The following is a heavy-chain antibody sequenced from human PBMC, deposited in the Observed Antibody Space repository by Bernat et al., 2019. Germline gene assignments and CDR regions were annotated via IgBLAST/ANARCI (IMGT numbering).Heavy chain of an antibody. CDR2: ISYDGSNK. CDR3: ARDQKGLQWPVFLFDL. CDR1: GFTFSSYA. V-gene: IGHV3-30-3*01. Sequence: QVQLVESGGGVVQPGRSLRLSCAASGFTFSSYAMHWVRQAPGKGLEWVAVISYDGSNKYYADSVKGRFTISRDNSKNTLYLQMNSLRAEDTAVYYCARDQKGLQWPVFLFDLWGRGTLVTVSS. J-gene: IGHJ2*01. D-gene: IGHD6-19*01.